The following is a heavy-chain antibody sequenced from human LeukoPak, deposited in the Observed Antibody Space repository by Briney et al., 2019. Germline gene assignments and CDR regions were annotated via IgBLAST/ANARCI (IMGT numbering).Heavy chain of an antibody. CDR2: ISAYNGNT. V-gene: IGHV1-18*01. CDR1: GYTFTSYG. D-gene: IGHD3-22*01. CDR3: ASPAYDSSGFTLLGHYYYGMDV. J-gene: IGHJ6*02. Sequence: GASVKVSCKASGYTFTSYGISWVRQAPGQGLEWMGWISAYNGNTNYAQKLQGRVTMTTDTSTSTAYMELRSLRSDDTAVYYCASPAYDSSGFTLLGHYYYGMDVWGQGTTVTVSS.